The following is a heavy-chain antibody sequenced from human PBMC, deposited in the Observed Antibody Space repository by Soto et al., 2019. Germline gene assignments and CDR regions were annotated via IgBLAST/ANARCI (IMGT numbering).Heavy chain of an antibody. CDR1: RFTFSSYW. V-gene: IGHV3-7*05. D-gene: IGHD2-15*01. CDR2: IKQDGSEK. CDR3: ARGVYEGSCSGGSCYSLLGGYGS. J-gene: IGHJ5*02. Sequence: EVQLVESGGGLVQPGGSLRLSCEASRFTFSSYWMNWVRQAPGKGLEWVANIKQDGSEKYYVDSVKGRFTISRDNAKNSLYLQMNSLRDEDTAVYYCARGVYEGSCSGGSCYSLLGGYGSWGQGTLVTVSS.